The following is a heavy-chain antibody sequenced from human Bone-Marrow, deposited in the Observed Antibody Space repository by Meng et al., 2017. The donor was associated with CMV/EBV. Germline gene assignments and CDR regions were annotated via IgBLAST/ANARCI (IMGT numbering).Heavy chain of an antibody. D-gene: IGHD3-22*01. CDR3: ARGAWYYDSSGLGY. J-gene: IGHJ4*02. V-gene: IGHV3-23*03. CDR2: IYSGGSST. CDR1: GFTFSSYA. Sequence: GESLKISCAASGFTFSSYAMSWVRQAPGKGLEWVSVIYSGGSSTYYADSVKGRFTISRDNAKNTLYLQMNSLRAEDTAVYYCARGAWYYDSSGLGYWGQGTLVTVSS.